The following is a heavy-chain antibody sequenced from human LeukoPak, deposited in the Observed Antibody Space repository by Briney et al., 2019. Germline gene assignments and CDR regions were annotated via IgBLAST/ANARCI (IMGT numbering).Heavy chain of an antibody. CDR3: AKEGYYGSGSYGEVNYYGMDV. CDR2: ISGSGGNT. V-gene: IGHV3-23*01. D-gene: IGHD3-10*01. CDR1: GFTFNSYA. Sequence: LPGGSLRFSCAASGFTFNSYAMNWVRQAPGKGLEWVSAISGSGGNTYYADSVKGRFTISRDNSKNTLSLHMNSLRAEDTAVYYCAKEGYYGSGSYGEVNYYGMDVWGQGTTVTVSS. J-gene: IGHJ6*02.